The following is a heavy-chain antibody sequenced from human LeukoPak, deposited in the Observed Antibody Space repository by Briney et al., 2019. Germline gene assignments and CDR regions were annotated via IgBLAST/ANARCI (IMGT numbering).Heavy chain of an antibody. Sequence: GGSLRLSCAASEFTFSIYWMSWVRQAPGKGLEWVANINQNGSDQYYVGPVKGRFTISRDNAKNSLYLQMNSLRAEDTAVYYCARSPATGTVDYWGQGTLVTVSS. V-gene: IGHV3-7*01. D-gene: IGHD1-1*01. J-gene: IGHJ4*02. CDR1: EFTFSIYW. CDR2: INQNGSDQ. CDR3: ARSPATGTVDY.